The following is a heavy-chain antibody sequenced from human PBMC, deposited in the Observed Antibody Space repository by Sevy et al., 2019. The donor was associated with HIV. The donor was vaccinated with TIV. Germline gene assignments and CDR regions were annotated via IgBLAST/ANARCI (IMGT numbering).Heavy chain of an antibody. CDR1: GFTFSTYA. CDR2: ISGSGGFT. Sequence: GGSLRLSCAASGFTFSTYAMSWVRQAPGKGLEWVSTISGSGGFTNYADSVKGRITISRDNSKNTLYLQMKSLRVEDTAVYYCAKDSLVRGVIIYGMDVWGQGTTVTVSS. D-gene: IGHD3-10*01. CDR3: AKDSLVRGVIIYGMDV. V-gene: IGHV3-23*01. J-gene: IGHJ6*02.